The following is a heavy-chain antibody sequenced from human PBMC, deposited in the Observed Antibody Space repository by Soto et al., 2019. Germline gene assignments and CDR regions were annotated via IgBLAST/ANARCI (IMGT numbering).Heavy chain of an antibody. D-gene: IGHD3-3*01. J-gene: IGHJ6*02. CDR1: GGSISSGGYY. Sequence: SETLSLTCTVSGGSISSGGYYWSWIRQHPGKGLEWIGYIYYSGSTYYNPSLKSRVTISVDTSKNQFSLKLSSVTAADTAVYYCAREEAQFLEWSRPYYYYGMDVWGQGTTVTVSS. CDR3: AREEAQFLEWSRPYYYYGMDV. V-gene: IGHV4-31*03. CDR2: IYYSGST.